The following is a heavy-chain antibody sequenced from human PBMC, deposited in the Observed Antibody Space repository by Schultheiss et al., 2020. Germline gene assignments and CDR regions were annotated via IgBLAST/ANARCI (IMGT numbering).Heavy chain of an antibody. CDR3: ARDNGEK. J-gene: IGHJ4*02. D-gene: IGHD3-10*01. V-gene: IGHV4-61*08. CDR2: IYYSGST. Sequence: SETLSLTCAVYGGSISSGGYSWSWIRQPPGKGLEWIGYIYYSGSTNYNPSLKSRVTISVDTSKNQFSLRLNSVTAADTAVYYCARDNGEKWGQGTLVTVSS. CDR1: GGSISSGGYS.